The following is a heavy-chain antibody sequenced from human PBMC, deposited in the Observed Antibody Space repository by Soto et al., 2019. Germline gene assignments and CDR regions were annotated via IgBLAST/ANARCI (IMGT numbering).Heavy chain of an antibody. CDR1: GYTFTNHG. CDR2: ISGHNGNT. J-gene: IGHJ4*02. Sequence: QVQLVQSGAEVKKPGASVKVSCKASGYTFTNHGISWVRQAPGQGLEWLGWISGHNGNTKDAQRLQGRVTMTTDTSTSTAYRELRSLKSDDTAVYYCARDLYPLAYYFDYWGQGTLVTVSS. V-gene: IGHV1-18*01. CDR3: ARDLYPLAYYFDY.